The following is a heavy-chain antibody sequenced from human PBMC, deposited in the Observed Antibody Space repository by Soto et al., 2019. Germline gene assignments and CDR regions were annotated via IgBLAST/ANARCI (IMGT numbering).Heavy chain of an antibody. V-gene: IGHV2-70*01. J-gene: IGHJ6*02. D-gene: IGHD6-19*01. CDR1: GFSLSTSGMC. CDR3: ARIPGIAVAGRFYYYGMDV. CDR2: IDWDDDK. Sequence: SGPTLVNPTQTLTLTCTFSGFSLSTSGMCVSWIRQPPGKALEWLALIDWDDDKYYSTSLKTRLTISKDTSKNQVVLTMTNMDPVETATYYCARIPGIAVAGRFYYYGMDVWGQGTTVTVYS.